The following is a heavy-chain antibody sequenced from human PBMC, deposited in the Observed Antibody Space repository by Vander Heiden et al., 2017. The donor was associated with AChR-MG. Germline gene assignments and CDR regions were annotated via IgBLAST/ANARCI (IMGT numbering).Heavy chain of an antibody. CDR3: AKVMWQWLVSGDYYYYYGMDV. CDR2: ISYDGSNK. D-gene: IGHD6-19*01. V-gene: IGHV3-30*18. Sequence: QVQLVESGGGVVQPVRFLRLSCAASGFPFSSYGMLWLRQAPGKGLEWVAVISYDGSNKYYADSVKGRFTISRDNSKNTLYLQMNSLRAEDTAVYYCAKVMWQWLVSGDYYYYYGMDVWGQGTTVTVSS. J-gene: IGHJ6*02. CDR1: GFPFSSYG.